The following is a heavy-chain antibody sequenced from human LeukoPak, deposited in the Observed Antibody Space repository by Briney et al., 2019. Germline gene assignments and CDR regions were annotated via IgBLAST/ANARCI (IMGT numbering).Heavy chain of an antibody. Sequence: SETLSLTCTVSGGSISSYYWSWIRQPPGKGLEWIASIYYSGSTYYNPSLKSRVTISVDTSKNQFSLKLNSVTAADTAVYYCARDEVGMRDFDYWGQGTLVTVSS. CDR3: ARDEVGMRDFDY. CDR1: GGSISSYY. V-gene: IGHV4-59*12. D-gene: IGHD3-22*01. CDR2: IYYSGST. J-gene: IGHJ4*02.